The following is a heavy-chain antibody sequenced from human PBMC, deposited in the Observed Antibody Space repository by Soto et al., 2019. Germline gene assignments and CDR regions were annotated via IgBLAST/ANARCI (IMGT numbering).Heavy chain of an antibody. CDR1: GYTLTELS. CDR3: ERDVWSGGV. J-gene: IGHJ6*02. D-gene: IGHD2-8*01. Sequence: GASVKVSCKVSGYTLTELSMHWVRQAPGKGLEWMGGFDPEDGETIYAQKFQGRVTMTADTSTNTAYMELRSLRSEDTAVYYCERDVWSGGVWGHGTTVTVSS. V-gene: IGHV1-24*01. CDR2: FDPEDGET.